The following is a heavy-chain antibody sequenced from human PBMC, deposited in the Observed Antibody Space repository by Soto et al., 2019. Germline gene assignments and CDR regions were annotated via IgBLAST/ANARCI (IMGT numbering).Heavy chain of an antibody. Sequence: QVQLQESGPGLVKPSETLSLTCTVSGGSISSYYWSWIRQPPGKGLEWIGYIYYSGSTNYNPSLKSRVTISVDTSKNQFSLKLSSVTAAETAVYYGARRYGTTFDYWGQGTLVTVSS. V-gene: IGHV4-59*01. CDR2: IYYSGST. D-gene: IGHD1-7*01. J-gene: IGHJ4*02. CDR1: GGSISSYY. CDR3: ARRYGTTFDY.